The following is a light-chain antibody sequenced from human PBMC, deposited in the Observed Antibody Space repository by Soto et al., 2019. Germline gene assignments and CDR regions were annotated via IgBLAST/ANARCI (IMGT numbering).Light chain of an antibody. J-gene: IGKJ2*01. CDR2: GAS. Sequence: EIVLTQSPGTLSLSPGERATLSCRASQSVSSSYLAWYQQKPGQAPRLRLYGASSRATGIPDRFSGSGSGTDFALTISRLEPEDFAVYYCQQYGSAPPYTLGQGNKLEIK. V-gene: IGKV3-20*01. CDR3: QQYGSAPPYT. CDR1: QSVSSSY.